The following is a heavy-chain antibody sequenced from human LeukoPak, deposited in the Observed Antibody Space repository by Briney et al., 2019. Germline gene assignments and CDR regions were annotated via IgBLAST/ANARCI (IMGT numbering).Heavy chain of an antibody. Sequence: SETLSLTCTVSGGSISSSSYYWGWIRQPPGKGLEWIGSIYYSGSTYYNPSLKSRVTISVDTSKNQFSLKLSSVTAADTAVYYCARRIAAAWGNWFDPWGQGTLVTVSS. J-gene: IGHJ5*02. CDR3: ARRIAAAWGNWFDP. CDR1: GGSISSSSYY. V-gene: IGHV4-39*01. CDR2: IYYSGST. D-gene: IGHD6-13*01.